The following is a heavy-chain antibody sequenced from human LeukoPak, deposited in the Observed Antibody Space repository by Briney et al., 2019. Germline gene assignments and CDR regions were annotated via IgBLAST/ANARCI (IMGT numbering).Heavy chain of an antibody. V-gene: IGHV1-3*01. J-gene: IGHJ5*02. CDR3: ARDRSSGWEGNWFDP. D-gene: IGHD6-19*01. CDR2: INAGNGNT. CDR1: GYTFTSYA. Sequence: GASVKVSCKASGYTFTSYAMHCVRQAPGQRLEWMGWINAGNGNTKYSQKFQGRVTITRDTSASTAYMELSSLRSEDTAVYYCARDRSSGWEGNWFDPWGQGTLVTVSS.